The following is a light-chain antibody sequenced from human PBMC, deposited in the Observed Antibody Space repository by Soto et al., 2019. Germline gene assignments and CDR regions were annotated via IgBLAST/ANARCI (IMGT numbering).Light chain of an antibody. V-gene: IGKV3-15*01. CDR2: AAS. CDR3: QQYNEWPPFT. J-gene: IGKJ5*01. CDR1: QSVRSN. Sequence: EIVMTQSPATLSVSPGERATLSCRASQSVRSNLAWYQQKPGQAPRLVIYAASTRATGIPDRFSGSVSGTEFTLTISSLQSEDFAVYYCQQYNEWPPFTFGQVTRLEIK.